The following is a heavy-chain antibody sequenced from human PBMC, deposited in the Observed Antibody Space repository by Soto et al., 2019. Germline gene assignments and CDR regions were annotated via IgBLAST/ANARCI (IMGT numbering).Heavy chain of an antibody. D-gene: IGHD3-16*01. CDR1: GYSFTSNW. Sequence: SLKISCQGSGYSFTSNWIGWVRQMPGKGLEWMGIINPADSDIKYSPSFQGQVTISADKSIGTAYLQWSSLKASDTAMYYCARHQRDDASRKIDCWGQGTLVTVSS. CDR3: ARHQRDDASRKIDC. J-gene: IGHJ4*02. CDR2: INPADSDI. V-gene: IGHV5-51*01.